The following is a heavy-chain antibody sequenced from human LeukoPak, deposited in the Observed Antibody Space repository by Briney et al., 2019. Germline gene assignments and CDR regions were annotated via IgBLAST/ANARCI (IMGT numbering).Heavy chain of an antibody. CDR1: GFTFSSYG. Sequence: QTGGSLRLAWAASGFTFSSYGMHWVRQAPAKGLEWVAVMWFDGSNIYYAGSVKGRFTISRDNSKNTLYLQMNSLRAEDTAVYYCARDYSSSWLRFFDYWGQGTLVTVSS. CDR2: MWFDGSNI. J-gene: IGHJ4*02. CDR3: ARDYSSSWLRFFDY. V-gene: IGHV3-33*01. D-gene: IGHD6-6*01.